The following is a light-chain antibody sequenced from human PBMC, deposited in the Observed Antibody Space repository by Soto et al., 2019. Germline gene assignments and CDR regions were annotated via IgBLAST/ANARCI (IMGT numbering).Light chain of an antibody. J-gene: IGKJ5*01. CDR3: QQYSNWPPAIT. CDR1: ETISTN. Sequence: EIVLTQSPATLSVSPGEIATLXCXATETISTNLAWFQRKPGQPPRLLIYGSSTRATGVPDRFSGSGSGTEFTLIISSLQSEDVALYYCQQYSNWPPAITFGQGTRLEIK. CDR2: GSS. V-gene: IGKV3-15*01.